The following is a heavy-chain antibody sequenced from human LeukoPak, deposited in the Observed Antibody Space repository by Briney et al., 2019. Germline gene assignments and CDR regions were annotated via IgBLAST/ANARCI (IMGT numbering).Heavy chain of an antibody. Sequence: PGGSLRLSCAASGYTFGDYGMSWVRQVPGKGLEWVSGTNRRGDITGYADFVKGRFTISRDNAKNSLYLQMNSLRAEDTALYYCARSEAGVTSGDAFDFWGQGTMVTVSS. V-gene: IGHV3-20*04. J-gene: IGHJ3*01. CDR3: ARSEAGVTSGDAFDF. CDR2: TNRRGDIT. CDR1: GYTFGDYG. D-gene: IGHD4-23*01.